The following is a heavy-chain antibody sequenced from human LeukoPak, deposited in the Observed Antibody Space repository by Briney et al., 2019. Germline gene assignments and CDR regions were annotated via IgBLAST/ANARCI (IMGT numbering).Heavy chain of an antibody. CDR2: ITWNGGSI. CDR3: AKAYYFGSGSYSGPFDY. J-gene: IGHJ4*02. D-gene: IGHD3-10*01. V-gene: IGHV3-9*01. CDR1: GFTFDDYA. Sequence: SLRLSCAASGFTFDDYAMHWVRQAPGKGLEWVSSITWNGGSIGYADSVKGRFTISRDNAKNSLYLQMNSLRADDTALYYCAKAYYFGSGSYSGPFDYWGQGTLVTVSS.